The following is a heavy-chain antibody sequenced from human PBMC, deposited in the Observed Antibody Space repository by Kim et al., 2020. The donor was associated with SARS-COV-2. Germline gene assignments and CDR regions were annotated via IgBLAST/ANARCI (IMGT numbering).Heavy chain of an antibody. CDR3: ARHAAYSSSDDAFDI. J-gene: IGHJ3*02. CDR2: IYYSGST. Sequence: SETLSLTCTVSGGSISSYYWSWIRQPPGKGLEWIGYIYYSGSTNYNPSLKSRVTISVDTSKNQFSLTLSSVTAADTAVYYCARHAAYSSSDDAFDIWGQGTMVTVSS. V-gene: IGHV4-59*08. D-gene: IGHD6-6*01. CDR1: GGSISSYY.